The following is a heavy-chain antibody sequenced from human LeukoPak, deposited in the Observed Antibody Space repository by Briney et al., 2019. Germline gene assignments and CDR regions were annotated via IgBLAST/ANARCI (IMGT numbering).Heavy chain of an antibody. D-gene: IGHD5-18*01. CDR2: IYYSGNT. J-gene: IGHJ4*02. V-gene: IGHV4-59*01. CDR3: ARASSETAIIDY. CDR1: GGSISTYS. Sequence: SETLSLTCTVSGGSISTYSWSWIRQPPGKGLEWIGYIYYSGNTNYNPSLKSRVTISVDTSKNQFSLKPSSVTAADTAVYYCARASSETAIIDYWGQGTLVTVSS.